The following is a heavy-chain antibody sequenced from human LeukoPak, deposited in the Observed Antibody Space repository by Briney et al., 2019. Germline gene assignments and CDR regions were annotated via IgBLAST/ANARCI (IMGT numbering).Heavy chain of an antibody. CDR3: GKNMDV. J-gene: IGHJ6*02. CDR2: IKPDGSEK. V-gene: IGHV3-7*01. Sequence: GGSLRLSCAASGFTFSSYAMHWVRQAPGKGLEWVANIKPDGSEKYYVDSVKGRFTISRDNAKNSLYLQMNSVRAEDTAVYYCGKNMDVWGQGTTVTVSS. CDR1: GFTFSSYA.